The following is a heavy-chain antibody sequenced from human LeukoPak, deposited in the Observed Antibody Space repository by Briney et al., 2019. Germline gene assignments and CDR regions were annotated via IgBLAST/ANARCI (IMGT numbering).Heavy chain of an antibody. Sequence: GGSLRLSCAASGFTFSSYSMNWVRQAPGKGLEWVSSISSSSSYIYYADSVKGRFTISRDNAKNSLYLQMHSLRAEDTAVYYCARGVLWFGELFRPDAFDIWGQGTMVTVSS. CDR1: GFTFSSYS. CDR2: ISSSSSYI. D-gene: IGHD3-10*01. CDR3: ARGVLWFGELFRPDAFDI. J-gene: IGHJ3*02. V-gene: IGHV3-21*01.